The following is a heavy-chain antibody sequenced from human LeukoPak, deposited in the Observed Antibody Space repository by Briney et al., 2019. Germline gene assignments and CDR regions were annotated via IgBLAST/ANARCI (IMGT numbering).Heavy chain of an antibody. Sequence: GASVKVSCKASGYTFTSYDINWVRQATGQGLEWMGWINPNSGGTNYAQKFQGRVTMTRDTSISTAYMELSRLRSDDTAVYYCARVEMPHSSFDYWGQGTLVTVSS. V-gene: IGHV1-2*02. D-gene: IGHD5-24*01. CDR3: ARVEMPHSSFDY. CDR1: GYTFTSYD. J-gene: IGHJ4*02. CDR2: INPNSGGT.